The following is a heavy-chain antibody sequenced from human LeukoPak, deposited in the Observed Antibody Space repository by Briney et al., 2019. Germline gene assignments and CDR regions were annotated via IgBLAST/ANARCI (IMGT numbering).Heavy chain of an antibody. CDR2: INSDGSST. CDR3: AKQACQTFVVVPAAIGY. J-gene: IGHJ4*02. CDR1: GFTFSSYW. Sequence: GGSLRLSCAASGFTFSSYWMHWVRQAPGKGLVWVSRINSDGSSTSYADSVKGRFTISRDNSKNTLYLQMNSLRAEDTAVYYCAKQACQTFVVVPAAIGYWGQGTLVTVSS. V-gene: IGHV3-74*01. D-gene: IGHD2-2*01.